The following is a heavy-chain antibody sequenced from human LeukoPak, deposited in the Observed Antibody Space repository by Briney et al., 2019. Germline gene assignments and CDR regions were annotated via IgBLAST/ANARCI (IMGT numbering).Heavy chain of an antibody. D-gene: IGHD3-22*01. CDR2: ISSSSSTI. Sequence: PGGSLRLSCAASGFTFSSYSMLWVRQAPGKGLEWVSYISSSSSTIYYADSVKGRFTISRDNAKNSLYLLMNTLRAEDTAVYYCARDRHKYNYDSGGYPPYWGQGTLVTVSS. J-gene: IGHJ4*02. V-gene: IGHV3-48*01. CDR3: ARDRHKYNYDSGGYPPY. CDR1: GFTFSSYS.